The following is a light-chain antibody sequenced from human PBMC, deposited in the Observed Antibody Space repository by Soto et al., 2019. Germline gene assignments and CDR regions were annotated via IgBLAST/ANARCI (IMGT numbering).Light chain of an antibody. CDR2: EAS. Sequence: EIVLTQSPATLSLSPGERATLSCRASQTVSSSLAWYQQKPGQAPRLLIYEASNRATGIPARFSGSGSGTDFTLTINSLEPEDFAVYYCQQRSNWPGITFGQGTRLEIK. CDR1: QTVSSS. V-gene: IGKV3-11*01. CDR3: QQRSNWPGIT. J-gene: IGKJ5*01.